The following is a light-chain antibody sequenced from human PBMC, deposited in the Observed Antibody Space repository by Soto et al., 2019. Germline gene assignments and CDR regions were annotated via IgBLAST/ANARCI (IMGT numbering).Light chain of an antibody. CDR2: GNS. J-gene: IGLJ3*02. CDR3: QSYASSLSGV. CDR1: SSNIGAGYD. V-gene: IGLV1-40*01. Sequence: QSALTQPPSVSGAPGQRVTISCTGSSSNIGAGYDVHWYQQLPGTAPKLLIYGNSNRPSGVPDRFSGSKSGTSASLAITGLQAEDEADYYCQSYASSLSGVFGGGTQLTVL.